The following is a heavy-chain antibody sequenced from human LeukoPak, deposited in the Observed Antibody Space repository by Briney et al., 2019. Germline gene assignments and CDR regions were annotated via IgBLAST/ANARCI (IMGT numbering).Heavy chain of an antibody. CDR1: GGSISSYY. Sequence: SETLSLTCTVSGGSISSYYWSWIRQPPGKGLEWIGYIYYSGSTNYNPSLKSRVTISVDTSKNQFSLKLSSVTAADTAVYYCARVYDILSGYIFDYWGQGTLVTVSS. D-gene: IGHD3-9*01. V-gene: IGHV4-59*12. CDR2: IYYSGST. J-gene: IGHJ4*02. CDR3: ARVYDILSGYIFDY.